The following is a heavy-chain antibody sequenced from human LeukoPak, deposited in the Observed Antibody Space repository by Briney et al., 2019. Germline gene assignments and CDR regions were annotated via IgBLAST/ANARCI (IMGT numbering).Heavy chain of an antibody. J-gene: IGHJ4*02. CDR2: INHSGST. Sequence: SETLSLTCAVYGGSISGYYWSWIRQPPGKGLEWIGEINHSGSTNYNPSLKSRVTISVDTSKNQFSLKLSSVTAADTAVYYCARGYYYGSGSYYNGFDYWGQGTLVTVSS. V-gene: IGHV4-34*01. D-gene: IGHD3-10*01. CDR3: ARGYYYGSGSYYNGFDY. CDR1: GGSISGYY.